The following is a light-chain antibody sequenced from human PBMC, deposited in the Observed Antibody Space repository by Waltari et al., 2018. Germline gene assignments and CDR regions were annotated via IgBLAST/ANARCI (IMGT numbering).Light chain of an antibody. V-gene: IGLV1-47*01. CDR2: RNN. CDR1: YSNLGRKY. CDR3: ASWDDSHYV. J-gene: IGLJ1*01. Sequence: QSVLTQPPSASGTPGQRVATPCSGSYSNLGRKYLYWYQQLPGTAPTLLIYRNNQRPSGVPDRFSGSKYGTTASLAISGLRSEDEAVYYCASWDDSHYVFGTGTKVTVL.